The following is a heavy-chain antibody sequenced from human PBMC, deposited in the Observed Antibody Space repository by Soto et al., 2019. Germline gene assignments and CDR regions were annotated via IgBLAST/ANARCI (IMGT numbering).Heavy chain of an antibody. J-gene: IGHJ4*02. Sequence: QVQLVESGGGVVQPGRSLILSCAASGFTFSSYGMHCVRQAPGKGLEWVAVISYDGSNKYYADSVKGRFTISRDNSKNTLYLQMNSLRGEDTAVYYCAKGSTAMTYFDYWGQGTLVTVSS. CDR3: AKGSTAMTYFDY. D-gene: IGHD5-18*01. V-gene: IGHV3-30*18. CDR1: GFTFSSYG. CDR2: ISYDGSNK.